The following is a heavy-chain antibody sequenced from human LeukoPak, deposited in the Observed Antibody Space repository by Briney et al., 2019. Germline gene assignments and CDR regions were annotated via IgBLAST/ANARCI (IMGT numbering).Heavy chain of an antibody. V-gene: IGHV4-39*07. CDR3: VRGAPDYYDTSGYSGGAFDI. J-gene: IGHJ3*02. CDR2: MYYSGRT. D-gene: IGHD3-22*01. CDR1: GGSISSNSYY. Sequence: SSETLSLTCTVSGGSISSNSYYWGWIRQPPGKGLEWIGSMYYSGRTDYNPSLKSRVTVSVDTSKNQFSLKLSSVTAADTAVYYCVRGAPDYYDTSGYSGGAFDIWGQGTMVTVSS.